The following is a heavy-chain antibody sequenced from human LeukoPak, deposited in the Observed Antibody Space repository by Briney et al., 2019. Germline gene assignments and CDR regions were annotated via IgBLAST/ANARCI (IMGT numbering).Heavy chain of an antibody. Sequence: PGGSLRLSCAASGFTFSDFYMSWIRQAPGKGLEWVSYISSGGGTIYYADSVKGRFSISRDNAKNSLYLQMNNLRAEDTAVYYCARERHTNYVGYWGQGTLVTVSS. D-gene: IGHD5/OR15-5a*01. CDR3: ARERHTNYVGY. J-gene: IGHJ4*02. CDR1: GFTFSDFY. V-gene: IGHV3-11*01. CDR2: ISSGGGTI.